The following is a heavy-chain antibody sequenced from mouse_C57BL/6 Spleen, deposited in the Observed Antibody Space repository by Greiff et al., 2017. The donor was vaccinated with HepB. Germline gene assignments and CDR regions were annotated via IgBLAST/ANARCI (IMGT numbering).Heavy chain of an antibody. CDR3: ANYYGSGY. V-gene: IGHV1-64*01. D-gene: IGHD1-1*01. CDR1: GYTFTSYW. CDR2: IHPNSGST. Sequence: VQLQQPGAELVKPGASVKLSCKASGYTFTSYWMHWVKQRPGQGLEWIGMIHPNSGSTNYNEKCKSKATLTVDKSSSTAYMQLSSLTSEDSAVYYCANYYGSGYWGQGTTLTVSS. J-gene: IGHJ2*01.